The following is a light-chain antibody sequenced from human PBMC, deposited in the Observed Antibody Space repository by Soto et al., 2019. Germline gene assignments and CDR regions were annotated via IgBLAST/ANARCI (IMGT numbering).Light chain of an antibody. Sequence: QSVLTQSPSASASLGASAKLTCTLSSAHSSYAIVWHQQQPGKSPRFLMRLDSDGTVYKGDGIPDRFSGYLSGAERYLTISSLQSEDEADYYCQTWGTGFEVFGGGTKLTVL. CDR1: SAHSSYA. CDR2: LDSDGTV. CDR3: QTWGTGFEV. V-gene: IGLV4-69*01. J-gene: IGLJ3*02.